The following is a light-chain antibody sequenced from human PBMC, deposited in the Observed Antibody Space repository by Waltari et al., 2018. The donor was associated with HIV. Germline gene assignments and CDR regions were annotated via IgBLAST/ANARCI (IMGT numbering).Light chain of an antibody. CDR3: QVWDTSVV. Sequence: SYELRQALSLSVALGQTAKMTCGGRNIGSKSVNWYQQGPGLAPVLVIYGDSHRPSGIPARFSGSTSGNTATLTISGAQGADEGDYYCQVWDTSVVFGGGTKLTV. CDR2: GDS. J-gene: IGLJ3*02. V-gene: IGLV3-9*01. CDR1: NIGSKS.